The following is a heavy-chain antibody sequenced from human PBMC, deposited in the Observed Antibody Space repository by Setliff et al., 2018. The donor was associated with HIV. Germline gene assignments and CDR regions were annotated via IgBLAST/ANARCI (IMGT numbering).Heavy chain of an antibody. J-gene: IGHJ4*02. CDR1: GGSFSGYY. CDR3: ARDMGNYDILPLDY. CDR2: INHSGST. Sequence: PSETLSLTCAVYGGSFSGYYWSWIRQPPGKGLEWIGEINHSGSTNYNPSPKSRVTISVDTSKNQFSLKLSSVTAADTAVYYCARDMGNYDILPLDYWGQGTLVTVSS. V-gene: IGHV4-34*01. D-gene: IGHD3-9*01.